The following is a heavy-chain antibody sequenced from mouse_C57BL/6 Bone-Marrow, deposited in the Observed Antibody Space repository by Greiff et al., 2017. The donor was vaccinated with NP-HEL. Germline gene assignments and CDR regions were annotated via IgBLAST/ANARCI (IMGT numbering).Heavy chain of an antibody. CDR3: AREAYYSNYEDYFDY. CDR1: GYTFTSYG. V-gene: IGHV1-81*01. D-gene: IGHD2-5*01. CDR2: IYPRSGNT. J-gene: IGHJ2*01. Sequence: QVQLQQSGAELARPGASVKLSCKASGYTFTSYGISWVKQRTGQGLEWIGEIYPRSGNTYYNEKFKGKATLTADKSSSTAYMELRSLTSEDSAVYFCAREAYYSNYEDYFDYWGQGTTLTVSS.